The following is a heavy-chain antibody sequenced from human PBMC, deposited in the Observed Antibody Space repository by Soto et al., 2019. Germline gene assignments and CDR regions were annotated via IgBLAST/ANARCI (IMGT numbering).Heavy chain of an antibody. CDR1: GGSISSGDYY. D-gene: IGHD2-21*02. CDR2: RSYSGST. V-gene: IGHV4-31*03. J-gene: IGHJ5*02. CDR3: AREGGLAYCGGDCLYNWFDP. Sequence: LSLTCTVSGGSISSGDYYWSWVRQHPGKGLEWIGYRSYSGSTYYNPSLKSRVTIVVDTSRNQFSLRLSSVTAADTAVYYCAREGGLAYCGGDCLYNWFDPWGQGTLVTVSS.